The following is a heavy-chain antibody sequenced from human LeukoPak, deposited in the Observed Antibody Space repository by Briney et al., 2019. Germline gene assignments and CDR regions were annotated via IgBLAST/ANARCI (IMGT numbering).Heavy chain of an antibody. D-gene: IGHD2-2*01. J-gene: IGHJ3*02. V-gene: IGHV3-30*03. CDR2: ISYDGSNK. CDR3: ARGTPWAFDI. CDR1: GFTFSSYG. Sequence: GRSLRLSCAASGFTFSSYGMHWVRQAPGKGLEWVAVISYDGSNKYYADSVKGRFTISRDNSKNTLYLQMNSLRAEDTAVYYCARGTPWAFDIWGQGTMVTVSS.